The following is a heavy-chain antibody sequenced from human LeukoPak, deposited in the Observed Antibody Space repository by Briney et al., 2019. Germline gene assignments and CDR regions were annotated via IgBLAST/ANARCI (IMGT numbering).Heavy chain of an antibody. CDR2: INHSGST. Sequence: SETLSLTCAVYSGSFSGYYWSWIRQPPGKGLEWIGEINHSGSTNYNPSLKSRVTISVDTSKNQFSLKLSSVTAADTAVYYCARKAAAGIPNWFDPWGQGTLVTVSS. V-gene: IGHV4-34*01. D-gene: IGHD6-13*01. J-gene: IGHJ5*02. CDR3: ARKAAAGIPNWFDP. CDR1: SGSFSGYY.